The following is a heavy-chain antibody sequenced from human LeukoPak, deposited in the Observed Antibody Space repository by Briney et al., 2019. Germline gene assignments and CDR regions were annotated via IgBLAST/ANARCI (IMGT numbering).Heavy chain of an antibody. CDR2: VIPIFGTA. J-gene: IGHJ5*02. D-gene: IGHD3-3*01. CDR3: ARVPWSGYNWFDP. Sequence: RASVKVSCKASGGTFSSYAISWVRQAPGQGLEWMGRVIPIFGTANYAQKFQGRVTITTDESTSTAYMELSSLRSEDTAVYYCARVPWSGYNWFDPWGQGTLVTVSS. CDR1: GGTFSSYA. V-gene: IGHV1-69*05.